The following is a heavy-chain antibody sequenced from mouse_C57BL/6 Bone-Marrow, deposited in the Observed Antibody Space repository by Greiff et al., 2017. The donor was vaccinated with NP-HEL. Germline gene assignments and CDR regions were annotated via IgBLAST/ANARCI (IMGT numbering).Heavy chain of an antibody. Sequence: EVKLMESEGGLVQPGRSMKLSCTASGFTFSDYYMAWVRQVPEKGLEWVANINYDGSSTYYLDSLKSRFIISRDNAKNILYLQMSSLKSEDTATYYCARRGGRDWYFDVWGTGTTVTVSS. D-gene: IGHD1-1*02. CDR1: GFTFSDYY. V-gene: IGHV5-16*02. CDR2: INYDGSST. CDR3: ARRGGRDWYFDV. J-gene: IGHJ1*03.